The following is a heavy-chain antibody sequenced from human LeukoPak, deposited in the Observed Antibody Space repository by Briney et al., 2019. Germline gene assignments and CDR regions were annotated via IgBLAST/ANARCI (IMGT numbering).Heavy chain of an antibody. V-gene: IGHV3-7*01. J-gene: IGHJ6*03. CDR1: EFSFETYW. CDR3: ARGKTMDV. Sequence: GGSLRLXCVALEFSFETYWMSWVRQAPGKGPESVANINEDGSEKHYVGSVRGRFTISRDNADNSLHLQMNSLRPEDMAVYYCARGKTMDVWGKGTTVTVSS. CDR2: INEDGSEK.